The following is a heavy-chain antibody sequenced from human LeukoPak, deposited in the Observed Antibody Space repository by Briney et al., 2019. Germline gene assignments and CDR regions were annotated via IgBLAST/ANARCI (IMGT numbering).Heavy chain of an antibody. D-gene: IGHD3-9*01. CDR1: GFTFDDYA. V-gene: IGHV3-9*01. Sequence: GRSLRLSCAASGFTFDDYAMHWVRQAPGKGLEWVSGISWNSGSMDYADSVKGRFTISRDNAKNSLYLQMNSLRAEDTAVYYCARGIFDWYIYGMDVWGQGTTVTVSS. CDR3: ARGIFDWYIYGMDV. CDR2: ISWNSGSM. J-gene: IGHJ6*02.